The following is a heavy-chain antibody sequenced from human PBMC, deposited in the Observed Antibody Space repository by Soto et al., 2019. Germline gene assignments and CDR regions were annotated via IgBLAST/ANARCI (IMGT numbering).Heavy chain of an antibody. V-gene: IGHV1-2*02. CDR3: ARHGVVVTDVVTLLSFEM. D-gene: IGHD2-21*02. CDR1: GDTFSTYF. J-gene: IGHJ3*02. Sequence: QVQMAQSGPAVKRPGDSVRVAFKADGDTFSTYFIHCVRQAPGQGLEWMGWISPSSGGTKYAQNFLGRVTVSRAASVSSVYLDLDILRTDDTAIYSCARHGVVVTDVVTLLSFEMWGQGTMVTGSS. CDR2: ISPSSGGT.